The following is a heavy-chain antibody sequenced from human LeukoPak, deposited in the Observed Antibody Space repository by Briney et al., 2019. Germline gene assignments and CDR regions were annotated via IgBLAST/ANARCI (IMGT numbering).Heavy chain of an antibody. V-gene: IGHV3-20*04. D-gene: IGHD3-22*01. CDR2: TNWNGGST. CDR1: GFTFDDYG. J-gene: IGHJ4*02. Sequence: PGGSLRLSCVASGFTFDDYGMGWVRQVPGKGLDWVSGTNWNGGSTGYADSVKGRFTISRDNAKNSLYLQMNSLRAEDTALYYCARGTEVYYDSSSYYSYWGQGTLVTVSS. CDR3: ARGTEVYYDSSSYYSY.